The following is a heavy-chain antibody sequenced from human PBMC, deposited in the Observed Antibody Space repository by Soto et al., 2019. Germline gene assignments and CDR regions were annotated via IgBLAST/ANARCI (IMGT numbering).Heavy chain of an antibody. CDR1: GFTFSSSA. D-gene: IGHD1-1*01. CDR2: ISDSGSRT. V-gene: IGHV3-23*01. Sequence: EEQLLESGGGLVQPGESLRLSCAASGFTFSSSAMNWVRQAPGKGLEWVSIISDSGSRTYYADSVRGRFTISRDNSKNTLYLQMNSLRAEDTALYYCAKSLNINWKNWFDPWGQGTLFTVSS. J-gene: IGHJ5*02. CDR3: AKSLNINWKNWFDP.